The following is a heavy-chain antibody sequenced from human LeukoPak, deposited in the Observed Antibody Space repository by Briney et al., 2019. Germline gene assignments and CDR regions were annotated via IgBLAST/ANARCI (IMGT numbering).Heavy chain of an antibody. J-gene: IGHJ4*02. CDR2: INHSGST. Sequence: PSETLSLTCAVYGGSFSGYYWSWICQPPGKGLEWIGEINHSGSTNYNPSLKSRVTISVDTSKNQFSLKLSSVTAADTAVYYCARGLGVAVAVPFGARYYFDYWGQGTLVTVSS. V-gene: IGHV4-34*01. CDR1: GGSFSGYY. D-gene: IGHD6-19*01. CDR3: ARGLGVAVAVPFGARYYFDY.